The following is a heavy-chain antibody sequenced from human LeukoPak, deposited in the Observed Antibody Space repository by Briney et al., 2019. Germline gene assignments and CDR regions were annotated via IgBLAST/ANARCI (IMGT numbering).Heavy chain of an antibody. CDR1: GFTFSSYA. V-gene: IGHV3-30-3*01. D-gene: IGHD2-21*02. Sequence: PGGSLRLSCAASGFTFSSYAVHWVRQAPGKGLEWVAVISYDGSNKYYADSVKGRFTISRDNSKNTLYLQMNSLRAEDTAVYYCARDKSYCGGDCYLPIDYWGQGTLVTVSS. CDR3: ARDKSYCGGDCYLPIDY. CDR2: ISYDGSNK. J-gene: IGHJ4*02.